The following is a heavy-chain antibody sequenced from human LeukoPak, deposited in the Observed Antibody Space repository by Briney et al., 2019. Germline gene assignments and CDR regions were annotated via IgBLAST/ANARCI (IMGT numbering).Heavy chain of an antibody. CDR1: GGSFSGYN. V-gene: IGHV4-34*01. Sequence: RTSETLSLTCAVYGGSFSGYNWNWIRQPPGKGLEWIGEINHSGSTNYNPSLKSRVTISVDTSKNQFPLRLSSVTAADTAVYYCAREWGHGDFDYWGQGTLVTVSS. J-gene: IGHJ4*02. CDR2: INHSGST. D-gene: IGHD1-26*01. CDR3: AREWGHGDFDY.